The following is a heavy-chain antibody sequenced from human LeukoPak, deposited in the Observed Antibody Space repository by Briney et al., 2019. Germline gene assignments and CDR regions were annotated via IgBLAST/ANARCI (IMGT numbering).Heavy chain of an antibody. CDR2: ISYDGSNK. V-gene: IGHV3-30*04. Sequence: PGRSRRLSCAASGFTFSSYAMHWVRQAPGKGLGWVAGISYDGSNKYYADSVKGRFTISRDNSKNTLYVQMNRLKAEDAAVYYCARDRRGYSGYDSAGMDVWGKGTTVTVSS. J-gene: IGHJ6*04. D-gene: IGHD5-12*01. CDR3: ARDRRGYSGYDSAGMDV. CDR1: GFTFSSYA.